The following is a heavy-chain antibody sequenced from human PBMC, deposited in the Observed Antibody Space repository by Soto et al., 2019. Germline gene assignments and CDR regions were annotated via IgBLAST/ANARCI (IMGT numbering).Heavy chain of an antibody. CDR2: VYSSGRT. V-gene: IGHV4-31*03. J-gene: IGHJ3*02. D-gene: IGHD2-8*01. CDR1: GGSISSGGYY. Sequence: TLSLTCPVSGGSISSGGYYWSWIRQLPGKGLEWIAYVYSSGRTYYNPSLKSRVYISLDTSKNHFSLNLSSVTAADTAVYYCARDHNGFKKAFDIWGQGAMVTVSS. CDR3: ARDHNGFKKAFDI.